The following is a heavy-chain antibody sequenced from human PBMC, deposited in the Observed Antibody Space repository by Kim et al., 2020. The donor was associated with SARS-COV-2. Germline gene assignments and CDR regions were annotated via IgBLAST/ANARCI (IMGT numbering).Heavy chain of an antibody. V-gene: IGHV3-74*01. CDR3: ARDAGGSYGDAFDI. Sequence: AESMQGRLTLSRDTAKNTLSIQMNSLRAEYTAVYYCARDAGGSYGDAFDIWGQGTMVTVSS. J-gene: IGHJ3*02. D-gene: IGHD1-26*01.